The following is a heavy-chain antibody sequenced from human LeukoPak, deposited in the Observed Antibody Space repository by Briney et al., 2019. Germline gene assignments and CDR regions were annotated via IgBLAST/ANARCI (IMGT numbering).Heavy chain of an antibody. V-gene: IGHV3-23*01. CDR3: AKCILTGYYKGYMDV. D-gene: IGHD3-9*01. Sequence: GGSLRLSCAVSGFTFSHAWMSWVRQAPGKGLEWVSAISGSGGSTYYADSVKGRFTISRDNSKNTLYLQMNSLRAEDTAVYYCAKCILTGYYKGYMDVWGKGTTVTISS. CDR2: ISGSGGST. CDR1: GFTFSHAW. J-gene: IGHJ6*03.